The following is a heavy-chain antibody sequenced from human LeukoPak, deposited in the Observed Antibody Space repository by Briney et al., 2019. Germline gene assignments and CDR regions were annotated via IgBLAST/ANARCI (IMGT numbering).Heavy chain of an antibody. V-gene: IGHV3-21*01. J-gene: IGHJ4*02. CDR3: ARVSFDILTGYSYIDY. CDR2: IRSSSSYI. CDR1: GSTFSSYS. Sequence: GGPLRLSCAASGSTFSSYSMNWVRQAPGKGLEWVSSIRSSSSYIYYADSVKGRFTISRDNAKNSLYLQMNSLRAEDTAVYYCARVSFDILTGYSYIDYWGQGTLVTVSS. D-gene: IGHD3-9*01.